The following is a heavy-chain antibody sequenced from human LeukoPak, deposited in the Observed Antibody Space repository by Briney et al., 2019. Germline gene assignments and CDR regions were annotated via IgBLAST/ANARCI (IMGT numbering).Heavy chain of an antibody. CDR2: FTPEHGET. V-gene: IGHV1-24*01. D-gene: IGHD4-23*01. CDR1: GYSLSELS. J-gene: IGHJ4*02. CDR3: ATGDYGGIYFDF. Sequence: GASVKVSCKVSGYSLSELSVHWVRQAPGIGLEWMGGFTPEHGETTYAQNFHGRVTMTGDTSTGTAYMELSSLRSDDTAMYYCATGDYGGIYFDFWGRGTLVTVSP.